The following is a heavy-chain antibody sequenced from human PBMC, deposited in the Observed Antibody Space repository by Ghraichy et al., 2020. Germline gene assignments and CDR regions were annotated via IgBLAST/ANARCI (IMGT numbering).Heavy chain of an antibody. CDR2: INSDGSST. CDR3: AREPRGKYGPGLFDY. Sequence: GSLRLSCAASGFTFSSYWMHWVRQAPGKGLVWVSRINSDGSSTSYADSVKGRFTISRDNAKNTLYLQMNSLRAEDTAVYYCAREPRGKYGPGLFDYWGQGTLVTVSS. CDR1: GFTFSSYW. D-gene: IGHD3/OR15-3a*01. J-gene: IGHJ4*02. V-gene: IGHV3-74*01.